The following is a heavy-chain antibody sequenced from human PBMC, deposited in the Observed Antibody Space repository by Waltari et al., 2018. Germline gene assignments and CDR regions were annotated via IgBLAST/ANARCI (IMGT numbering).Heavy chain of an antibody. CDR1: GGSFSGYY. Sequence: QVQLQQWGAGLLKPSETLSLTCAVYGGSFSGYYWSWIRQPPVKGLEWIGEINHSGSTNYNPSLKSRVTISVDTSKNQFSLKLSSVTAADTAVYYCARWGSGWYYFDYWGQGTLVTVSS. CDR2: INHSGST. D-gene: IGHD6-19*01. J-gene: IGHJ4*02. CDR3: ARWGSGWYYFDY. V-gene: IGHV4-34*01.